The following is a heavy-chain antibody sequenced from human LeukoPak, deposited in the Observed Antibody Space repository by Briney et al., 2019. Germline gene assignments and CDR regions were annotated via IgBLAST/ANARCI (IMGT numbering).Heavy chain of an antibody. V-gene: IGHV4-34*01. CDR3: ARGRRLDY. CDR2: INHSGST. CDR1: GGSFSGYY. J-gene: IGHJ4*02. Sequence: PPETLSLTCAVYGGSFSGYYWSWIRQPPGKGLEWIGEINHSGSTNYNPSLKSRVTISVDTSKNQFSLKLSSVTAADTAVYYCARGRRLDYWGQGTLVTVSS.